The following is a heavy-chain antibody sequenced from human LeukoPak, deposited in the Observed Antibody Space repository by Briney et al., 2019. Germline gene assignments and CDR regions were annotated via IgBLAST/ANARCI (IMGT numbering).Heavy chain of an antibody. J-gene: IGHJ4*02. CDR2: IIPIFGTA. Sequence: SVKVSCKASGGTFSSYAISWVRQAPGQGLEWMGGIIPIFGTANYAQKFQGRVTITADKSTSTAYMELSSLRSEDTAVYYCVRVPGGYGLNYFDYWGQGTLVTVSS. CDR3: VRVPGGYGLNYFDY. D-gene: IGHD3-16*01. CDR1: GGTFSSYA. V-gene: IGHV1-69*06.